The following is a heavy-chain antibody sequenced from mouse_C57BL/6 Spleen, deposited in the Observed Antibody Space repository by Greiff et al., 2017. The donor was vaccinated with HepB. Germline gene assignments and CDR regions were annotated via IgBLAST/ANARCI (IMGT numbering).Heavy chain of an antibody. Sequence: EVKLMESGGGLVKPGGSLKLSCAASGFTFSDYGMHWVRQAPEKGLEWVAYISSGSSTIYYADTVKCRFTISRDNAKNTLFLQMSSLRSEDTAMYYCARSGSSFYFDYWGQGTTLTVSS. CDR3: ARSGSSFYFDY. V-gene: IGHV5-17*01. D-gene: IGHD1-1*01. CDR2: ISSGSSTI. J-gene: IGHJ2*01. CDR1: GFTFSDYG.